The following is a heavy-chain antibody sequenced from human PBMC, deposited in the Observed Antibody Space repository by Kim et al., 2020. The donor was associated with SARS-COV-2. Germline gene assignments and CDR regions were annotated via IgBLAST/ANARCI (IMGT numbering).Heavy chain of an antibody. J-gene: IGHJ4*02. V-gene: IGHV4-39*01. CDR3: ARHGVDLMGQTYYDFWSGYYGGDYFDY. CDR2: IYYSGST. D-gene: IGHD3-3*01. CDR1: GGSISSSSYY. Sequence: SETLSLTCTVSGGSISSSSYYWGWIRQPPGKGLEWIGSIYYSGSTYYNPSLKSRVTISVDTSKNQFSLKLSSVTAADTAVYYCARHGVDLMGQTYYDFWSGYYGGDYFDYWGQGTLV.